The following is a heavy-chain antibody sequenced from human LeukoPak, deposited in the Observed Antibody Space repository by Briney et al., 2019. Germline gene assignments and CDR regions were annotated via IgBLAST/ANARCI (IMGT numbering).Heavy chain of an antibody. J-gene: IGHJ4*02. CDR2: IYSGGST. CDR3: ARSTYSSS. V-gene: IGHV3-53*01. Sequence: GGSLRLSCVASGFSISSHWMSWVRQAPGKGLEWVSVIYSGGSTYYADSVKGRFTISRDNSKNTLYLQMNSLRAEDTAVYYCARSTYSSSWGQGTLVTVSS. D-gene: IGHD6-13*01. CDR1: GFSISSHW.